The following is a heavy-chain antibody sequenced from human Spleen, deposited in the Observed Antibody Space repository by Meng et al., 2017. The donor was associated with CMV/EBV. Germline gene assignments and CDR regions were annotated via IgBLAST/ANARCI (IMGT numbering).Heavy chain of an antibody. CDR2: ISAHNGDT. V-gene: IGHV1-18*01. CDR3: ARSTMVVRTQINYEYFQH. CDR1: TFTSFG. D-gene: IGHD3-10*01. Sequence: TFTSFGIAWMRQAPGQGIEWMGWISAHNGDTEYAQKFQDRVTLTTDTSASTAYMEVMSLRSDDAAVYYCARSTMVVRTQINYEYFQHWGQGTLVTVSS. J-gene: IGHJ1*01.